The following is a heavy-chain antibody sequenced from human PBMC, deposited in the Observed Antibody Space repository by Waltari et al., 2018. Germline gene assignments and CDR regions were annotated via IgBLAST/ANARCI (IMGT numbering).Heavy chain of an antibody. D-gene: IGHD2-21*01. V-gene: IGHV4-34*01. Sequence: QVQLQQWGAGLLKPSETLSLTCAVYGGSFSGYYWSWIRQPPGKGLEWIGEINHSGSTNYNPSLKSRVTISVDTSKNQFSLKLSSVTAADTAVYYCARGPVMYYFDYWGQGTLVTVSS. CDR1: GGSFSGYY. CDR2: INHSGST. CDR3: ARGPVMYYFDY. J-gene: IGHJ4*02.